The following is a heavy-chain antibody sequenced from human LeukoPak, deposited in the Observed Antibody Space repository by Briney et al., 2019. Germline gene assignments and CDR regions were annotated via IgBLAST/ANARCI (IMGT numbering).Heavy chain of an antibody. J-gene: IGHJ4*02. CDR2: ISAYNGNT. Sequence: ASVKVSCKASGHTFTNYGISWVRQAPGQGLEWMGWISAYNGNTNSAQKLQGRVTMTTDTSTNTAYMELRSLRSDDTAVYYCARGTKFKYGSSWYGNLDSWGQGTLVTVSS. CDR1: GHTFTNYG. CDR3: ARGTKFKYGSSWYGNLDS. V-gene: IGHV1-18*01. D-gene: IGHD6-13*01.